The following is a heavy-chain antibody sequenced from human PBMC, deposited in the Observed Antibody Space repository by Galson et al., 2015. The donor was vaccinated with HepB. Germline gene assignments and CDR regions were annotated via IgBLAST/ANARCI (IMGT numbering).Heavy chain of an antibody. D-gene: IGHD3-22*01. CDR2: IFSSGDST. CDR1: GFTFGTYA. Sequence: SLRLSCAAPGFTFGTYAASWVRQAPGKGLEWVSTIFSSGDSTFYRDSVNGRFTISRDISKNTLYLQMNSLRAEDTAMYYCASPSRISYDTNKDGFEIWGQGTMVTVSS. J-gene: IGHJ3*02. V-gene: IGHV3-23*01. CDR3: ASPSRISYDTNKDGFEI.